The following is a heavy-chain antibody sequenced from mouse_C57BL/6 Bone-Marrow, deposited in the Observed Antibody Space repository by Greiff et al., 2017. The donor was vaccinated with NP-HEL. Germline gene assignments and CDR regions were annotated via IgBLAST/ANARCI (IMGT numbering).Heavy chain of an antibody. V-gene: IGHV1-72*01. CDR3: ARRGPYYYGSSYEYFDV. CDR1: GYTFTSYW. D-gene: IGHD1-1*01. CDR2: IDPNSGGT. J-gene: IGHJ1*03. Sequence: QVQLKQPGAELVKPGASVKLSCKASGYTFTSYWMHWVKQRPGRGLEWIGRIDPNSGGTKYNEKFKSKATLTVDKPSSTAYMQLSSLTSEDSAVYYCARRGPYYYGSSYEYFDVWGTGTTVTVSS.